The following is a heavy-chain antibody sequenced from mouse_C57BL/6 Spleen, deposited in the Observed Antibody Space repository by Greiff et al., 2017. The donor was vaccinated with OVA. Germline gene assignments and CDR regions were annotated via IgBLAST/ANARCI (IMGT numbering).Heavy chain of an antibody. J-gene: IGHJ1*03. D-gene: IGHD1-3*01. CDR3: TESPRSHWYFDV. V-gene: IGHV6-3*01. Sequence: EVKLVESGGGLVQPGGSMKLSCVASGFTFSNYWMNWVRQSPEKGLEWVAQIRLKSDNYATHYAESVKGRFTISRDDSKSSVYLQMNNLRAEDTGIYYCTESPRSHWYFDVWGTGTTVTVSS. CDR2: IRLKSDNYAT. CDR1: GFTFSNYW.